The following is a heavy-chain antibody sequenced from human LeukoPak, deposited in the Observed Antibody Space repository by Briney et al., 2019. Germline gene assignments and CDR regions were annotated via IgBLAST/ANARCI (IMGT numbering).Heavy chain of an antibody. V-gene: IGHV4-39*01. J-gene: IGHJ3*02. CDR2: IYYSGSY. Sequence: SETLSLSCTVSGVSISSSSYYWGWIRQPPGKGLEWIGSIYYSGSYYYNPSLKSRVTIGVYTSKNQFSLKLSSVTAADTAVYYCAILPGRTIVVVVAAAPDAFDIWGQGTMVTVSS. D-gene: IGHD2-15*01. CDR3: AILPGRTIVVVVAAAPDAFDI. CDR1: GVSISSSSYY.